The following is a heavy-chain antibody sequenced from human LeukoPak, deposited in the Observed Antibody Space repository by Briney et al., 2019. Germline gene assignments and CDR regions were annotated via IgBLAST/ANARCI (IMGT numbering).Heavy chain of an antibody. CDR2: ISGSGGTT. V-gene: IGHV3-23*01. CDR1: GFTFSSYS. CDR3: TSPYYYDSSGYSTVSDY. Sequence: GGSLRLSCAASGFTFSSYSMNWVRQAPGKGLEWVSAISGSGGTTYYADSLRGRFTISRDNSKNTVYLQINSLKTEDTAVYYCTSPYYYDSSGYSTVSDYWGQGTLVTVSS. D-gene: IGHD3-22*01. J-gene: IGHJ4*02.